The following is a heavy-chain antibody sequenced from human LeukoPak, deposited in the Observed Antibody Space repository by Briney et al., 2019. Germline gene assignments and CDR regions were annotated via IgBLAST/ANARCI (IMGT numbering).Heavy chain of an antibody. CDR2: ISSSSSTI. Sequence: PGGSLRLSCAASGFTFSSYSMNWVRQAPGKGLEWVSYISSSSSTIYYADSVKGRFTISRDNAKNSLYLQMNSLRAEDTAVYYCAKGDTYYYDSSGYPGAPFDYWGQGTLVTVSS. V-gene: IGHV3-48*01. J-gene: IGHJ4*02. D-gene: IGHD3-22*01. CDR1: GFTFSSYS. CDR3: AKGDTYYYDSSGYPGAPFDY.